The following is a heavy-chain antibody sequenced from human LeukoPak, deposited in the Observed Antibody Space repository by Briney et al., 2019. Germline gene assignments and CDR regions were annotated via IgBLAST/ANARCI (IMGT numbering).Heavy chain of an antibody. D-gene: IGHD3-3*01. CDR3: ARGPDPGDFGVVYYYYYYMDV. J-gene: IGHJ6*03. CDR1: GFTFDDYG. V-gene: IGHV3-20*04. Sequence: PGGSLRLSCAASGFTFDDYGMSWVRQAPGKGLEWVSGINWNGGSTGYADSVKGRFTISRDNAKNSLYLQMNSLRAEDTALYYCARGPDPGDFGVVYYYYYYMDVWGKGTTGTVSS. CDR2: INWNGGST.